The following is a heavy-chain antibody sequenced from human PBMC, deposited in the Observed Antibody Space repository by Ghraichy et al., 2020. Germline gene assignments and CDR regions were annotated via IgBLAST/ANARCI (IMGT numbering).Heavy chain of an antibody. D-gene: IGHD1-26*01. V-gene: IGHV3-30*18. CDR2: ISYDGSNK. CDR3: AKGRREHRWADWLYYYYAVDA. Sequence: LSLTCAASGFTFSNYDMHWIRQAPGKGLEWVAVISYDGSNKYYADSVKGRFTISRDNSKNTVYLQMTSLSADYTAVYYSAKGRREHRWADWLYYYYAVDAWGPGTTVPFSS. CDR1: GFTFSNYD. J-gene: IGHJ6*02.